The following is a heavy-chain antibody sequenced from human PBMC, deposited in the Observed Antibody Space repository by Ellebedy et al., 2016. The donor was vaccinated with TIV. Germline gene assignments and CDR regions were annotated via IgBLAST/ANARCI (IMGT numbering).Heavy chain of an antibody. D-gene: IGHD2-21*02. CDR2: VYYSGSP. CDR3: ARTDPWQPIDD. CDR1: GGSVSSTRYY. Sequence: MPSETLSLTCSVSGGSVSSTRYYWAWIRQPPGKGLEYIGSVYYSGSPYYNPSFKSRVTLSADTSKNHFSLNLRTVTAADTAVYYCARTDPWQPIDDWGQGILVSVSS. V-gene: IGHV4-39*02. J-gene: IGHJ4*02.